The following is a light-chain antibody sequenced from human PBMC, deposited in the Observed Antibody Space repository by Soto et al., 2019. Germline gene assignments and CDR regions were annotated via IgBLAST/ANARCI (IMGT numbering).Light chain of an antibody. J-gene: IGKJ4*01. CDR2: WAS. Sequence: DIVMTQSPDSLAVSLGERATINCKSSQSVLYSSNNKNYLAWYQQKPGQPPKLLIYWASTRESGVPDRFSDSGSGTDFTLTISSLQAEDVAVYYCQQYYSNALTFGGGTKVEIK. CDR1: QSVLYSSNNKNY. V-gene: IGKV4-1*01. CDR3: QQYYSNALT.